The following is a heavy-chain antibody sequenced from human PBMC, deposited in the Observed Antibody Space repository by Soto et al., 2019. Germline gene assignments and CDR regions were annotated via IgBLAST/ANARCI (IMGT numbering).Heavy chain of an antibody. V-gene: IGHV1-18*01. D-gene: IGHD3-10*01. CDR3: ARGGRYYGSGSYHYYYMDV. Sequence: ASVKVSCKASGYTFTSYGISWVRQAPGQGLEWMGWISAYNGNTNYAQKLQGRVTMTTDTSTSTAYMELRGLRSDDTAVYYCARGGRYYGSGSYHYYYMDVWGKGTTVTVSS. J-gene: IGHJ6*03. CDR1: GYTFTSYG. CDR2: ISAYNGNT.